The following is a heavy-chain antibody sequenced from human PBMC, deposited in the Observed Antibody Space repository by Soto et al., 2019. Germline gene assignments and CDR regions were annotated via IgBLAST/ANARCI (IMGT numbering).Heavy chain of an antibody. J-gene: IGHJ3*02. Sequence: EVQLVETGGGLIQPGGSLRLSCAASGFTVSSNYMSWVRQAPGKGLEWVSVIYSGGSTYYADSVKGRFTISRDNSKNTLYLQMNSLRAEDTAVYYCATGGYYDFWSGYYPLGAFDIWGQGTMVTVSS. CDR1: GFTVSSNY. V-gene: IGHV3-53*02. CDR3: ATGGYYDFWSGYYPLGAFDI. CDR2: IYSGGST. D-gene: IGHD3-3*01.